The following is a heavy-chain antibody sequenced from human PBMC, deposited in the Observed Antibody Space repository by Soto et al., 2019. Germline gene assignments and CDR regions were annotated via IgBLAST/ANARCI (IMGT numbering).Heavy chain of an antibody. CDR1: GGTFSSYA. CDR3: ARADCGGDCYSGGFNY. CDR2: IIPIFGTA. D-gene: IGHD2-21*02. J-gene: IGHJ4*02. V-gene: IGHV1-69*06. Sequence: GASVKVCCKASGGTFSSYAISWVRQAPGQGLEWMGGIIPIFGTANYAQNFQGRVTITADKSTSTAYMELSSLRSEDTAVYYCARADCGGDCYSGGFNYWVQGTLVTVSS.